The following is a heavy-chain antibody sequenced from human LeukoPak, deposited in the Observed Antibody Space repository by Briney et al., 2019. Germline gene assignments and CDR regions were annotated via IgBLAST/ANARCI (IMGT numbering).Heavy chain of an antibody. D-gene: IGHD2-2*01. CDR1: GYTLTKLS. Sequence: GASVKVSCKVSGYTLTKLSMHWVRQAPGKGLEWMGGFDPEDGETIYAQKFQGRVTMTEDTSTDTAYMELSSLRSEDTAVYYCATILGYCSSTSCYDYWGQGTLVTVSS. V-gene: IGHV1-24*01. J-gene: IGHJ4*02. CDR2: FDPEDGET. CDR3: ATILGYCSSTSCYDY.